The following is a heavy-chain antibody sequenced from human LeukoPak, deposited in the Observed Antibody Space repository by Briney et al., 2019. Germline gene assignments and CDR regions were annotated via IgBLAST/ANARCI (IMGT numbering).Heavy chain of an antibody. CDR3: AKDRRYCSSTSCYGNYYYGMDV. V-gene: IGHV3-53*01. J-gene: IGHJ6*02. D-gene: IGHD2-2*01. Sequence: GGSLRLSCAASGFTVSSNYMTWVRQAPGKGLDWVSIIYSGGSTYYADSVKGRFTISRDNSKNTLYLQMNSLRAEDTAVYYCAKDRRYCSSTSCYGNYYYGMDVWGQGTTVTVSS. CDR1: GFTVSSNY. CDR2: IYSGGST.